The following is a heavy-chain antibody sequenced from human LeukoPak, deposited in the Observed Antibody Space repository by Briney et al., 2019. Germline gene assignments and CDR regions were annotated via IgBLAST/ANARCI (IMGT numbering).Heavy chain of an antibody. J-gene: IGHJ4*02. Sequence: ASVKVSCKASGYTFTGYYMHWVRQAPGQGLEWMGWINPNSGGTNYAQKFQGRVTMTRDTSISTAYMELSRLRSDDTAVYYCARGEYGSGSYQIDYWGQGTLVTVSS. CDR2: INPNSGGT. D-gene: IGHD3-10*01. CDR3: ARGEYGSGSYQIDY. V-gene: IGHV1-2*02. CDR1: GYTFTGYY.